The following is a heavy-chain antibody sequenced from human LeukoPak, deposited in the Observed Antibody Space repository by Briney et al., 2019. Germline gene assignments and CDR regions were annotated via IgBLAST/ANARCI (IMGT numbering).Heavy chain of an antibody. D-gene: IGHD3-3*01. V-gene: IGHV3-30-3*01. Sequence: QPGGSLRLSCAASGFTFTNAWMSWVRQAPGKGLEWVAVISYDGSNKYYADSVKGRFTISRDNSKNTLYLQMNSLRAEDTAVYYCARVGPMELFGFLYTHWGQGTTVTVSS. CDR2: ISYDGSNK. CDR1: GFTFTNAW. CDR3: ARVGPMELFGFLYTH. J-gene: IGHJ6*02.